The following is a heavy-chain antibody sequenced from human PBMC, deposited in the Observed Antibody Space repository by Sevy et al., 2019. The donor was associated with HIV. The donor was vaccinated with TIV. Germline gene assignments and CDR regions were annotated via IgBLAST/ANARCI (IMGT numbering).Heavy chain of an antibody. CDR1: RFTFSTYG. J-gene: IGHJ4*02. Sequence: GGSLRLSCAASRFTFSTYGIHWVRQASGKGLEWVAVISHDGSYQYYTDSVKGRFTISRDDSKNKAYLQMNSLRAYDSVVYYCAKGKGYDYCWGNDRSEYYFDYWGQGTLVTVSS. CDR3: AKGKGYDYCWGNDRSEYYFDY. V-gene: IGHV3-30*18. CDR2: ISHDGSYQ. D-gene: IGHD3-16*01.